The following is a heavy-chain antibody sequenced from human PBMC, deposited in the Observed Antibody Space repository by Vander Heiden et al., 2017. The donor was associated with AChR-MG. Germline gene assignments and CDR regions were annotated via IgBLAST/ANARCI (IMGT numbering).Heavy chain of an antibody. Sequence: QVQLVQSGAEVKKPGASVQVSCKASGYTFTSYGISWVRQAPGQGLEWMGWISAYNGNTNYAQKLQSRVTMTTDTSTSTAYMELRSLRSDDTAVYYCAREGGYVLRFLEKPTNYYYYGMDVWGQGTTVTVSS. D-gene: IGHD3-3*01. CDR3: AREGGYVLRFLEKPTNYYYYGMDV. J-gene: IGHJ6*02. CDR2: ISAYNGNT. V-gene: IGHV1-18*01. CDR1: GYTFTSYG.